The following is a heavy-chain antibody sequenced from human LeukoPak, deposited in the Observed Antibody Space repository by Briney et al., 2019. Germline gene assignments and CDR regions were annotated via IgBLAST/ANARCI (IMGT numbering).Heavy chain of an antibody. J-gene: IGHJ4*02. D-gene: IGHD5-12*01. V-gene: IGHV4-59*01. CDR1: GGSISSYY. CDR3: ARALATMFFDY. CDR2: IYYSGST. Sequence: PSETLSLTCTVSGGSISSYYWSWIRQPPGKGLEWIGYIYYSGSTNYNPSLKSRVTISVGTSKNQFSLKLSSVTAADTAVYYCARALATMFFDYWGQGTLVTVST.